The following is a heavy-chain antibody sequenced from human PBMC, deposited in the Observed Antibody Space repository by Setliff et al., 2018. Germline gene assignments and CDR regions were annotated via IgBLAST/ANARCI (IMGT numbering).Heavy chain of an antibody. V-gene: IGHV4-61*09. D-gene: IGHD1-26*01. J-gene: IGHJ2*01. Sequence: PSETLSLTCTVSGDSISSRTYYWSWIRQPAGKGLEWIGHIYTRGITNYNPSLKSRVTLSVDTSKNQFSLKLSSVTAADTAVYYCARDGGSSYSGYWYFDLWGRGTLVTVSS. CDR1: GDSISSRTYY. CDR2: IYTRGIT. CDR3: ARDGGSSYSGYWYFDL.